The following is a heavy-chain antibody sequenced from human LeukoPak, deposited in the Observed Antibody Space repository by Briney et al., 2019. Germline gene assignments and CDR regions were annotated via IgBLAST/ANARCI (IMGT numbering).Heavy chain of an antibody. D-gene: IGHD6-6*01. CDR1: GFTSSNNA. Sequence: GGSLRLSCAATGFTSSNNAMHWIRQAPGKGLEWVAVISYDGSNQLYADSVKGRFTISRDNSENTQFLQMNSLRPEDTAVYYCARDGAARLLRYYYYMDVWGKGTTVTVSS. J-gene: IGHJ6*03. CDR2: ISYDGSNQ. V-gene: IGHV3-30*04. CDR3: ARDGAARLLRYYYYMDV.